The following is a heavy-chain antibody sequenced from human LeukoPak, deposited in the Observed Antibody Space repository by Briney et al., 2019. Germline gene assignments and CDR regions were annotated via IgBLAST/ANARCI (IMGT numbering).Heavy chain of an antibody. CDR1: GSSITNYY. V-gene: IGHV4-59*01. CDR2: ISHTGST. D-gene: IGHD1-14*01. J-gene: IGHJ4*02. CDR3: ARFRSAADHPDS. Sequence: SETLSLTCTVSGSSITNYYRSWIRQPPGKGLEWIGYISHTGSTNYNPSLESRVIISADTSRNQFSLKLTSMTAADTAVYYCARFRSAADHPDSWGQGTLVTVSS.